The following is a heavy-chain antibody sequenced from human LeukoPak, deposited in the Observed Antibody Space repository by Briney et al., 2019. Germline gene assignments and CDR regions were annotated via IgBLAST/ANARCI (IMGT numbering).Heavy chain of an antibody. D-gene: IGHD3-10*01. CDR2: ISVYNGYT. Sequence: GASVKVSCNTSGYTFISGSINWERQAPGQGVEWMGWISVYNGYTEFAQKLQGRVTMTTDTSTRTTYMELRGLRSDDTDVYYCARDSGWKPIQDYIVHWGAGDLVTVSS. CDR3: ARDSGWKPIQDYIVH. J-gene: IGHJ4*02. CDR1: GYTFISGS. V-gene: IGHV1-18*01.